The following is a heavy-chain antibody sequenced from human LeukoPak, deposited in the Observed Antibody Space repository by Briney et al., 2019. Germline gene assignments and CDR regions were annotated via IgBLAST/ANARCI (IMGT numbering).Heavy chain of an antibody. J-gene: IGHJ4*02. CDR1: GYSITSGYY. CDR2: ISHTGTT. CDR3: ARGERGSDY. D-gene: IGHD5-24*01. V-gene: IGHV4-38-2*02. Sequence: SETLSLTCTVSGYSITSGYYWGWFRPPPGKGLEWIASISHTGTTYYNPSLKSRVTISMDTSKNHFSLTLTSVTAADTAVYYCARGERGSDYWGQGTLITVSS.